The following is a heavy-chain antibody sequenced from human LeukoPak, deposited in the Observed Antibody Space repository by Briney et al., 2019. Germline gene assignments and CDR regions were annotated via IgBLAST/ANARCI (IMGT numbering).Heavy chain of an antibody. CDR1: GFTFSSYW. CDR3: ASPGEGKAAVF. J-gene: IGHJ4*02. Sequence: GGSLRFSCAASGFTFSSYWMHWVRQAPGKGLVWVSRINSDGSSTSYADSVKGRFTISRDNAKNTLYLQMNSLRAEDTAVYYCASPGEGKAAVFWGQGTLVTVSS. CDR2: INSDGSST. V-gene: IGHV3-74*01. D-gene: IGHD6-13*01.